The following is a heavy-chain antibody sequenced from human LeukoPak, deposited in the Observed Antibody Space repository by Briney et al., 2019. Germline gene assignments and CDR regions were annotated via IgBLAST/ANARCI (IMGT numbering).Heavy chain of an antibody. V-gene: IGHV3-21*01. Sequence: GGSLRLSCAASGFTFSSYSMNWVRQAPGKGLEWVSSISSSSYIYYADSVKGRFTISRDNAKNSLYLQMNSLRAEDTAVYYCARGWGDSYRAPVDYWGQGTLVTVSS. CDR1: GFTFSSYS. D-gene: IGHD5-18*01. J-gene: IGHJ4*02. CDR2: ISSSSYI. CDR3: ARGWGDSYRAPVDY.